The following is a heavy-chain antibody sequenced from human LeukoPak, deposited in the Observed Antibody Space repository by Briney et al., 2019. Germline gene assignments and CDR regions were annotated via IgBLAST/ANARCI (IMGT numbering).Heavy chain of an antibody. CDR2: INTNTGNP. Sequence: ASVKVSCKASGYTFTSSTMNWVRQAPGQGLEWMGWINTNTGNPTYAQGFTGRFVFSLDTSVSTAYLQISSLKAEDTDVYYCARLSYYGSGKRYFDYWGQGTLVTVSS. V-gene: IGHV7-4-1*02. J-gene: IGHJ4*02. D-gene: IGHD3-10*01. CDR1: GYTFTSST. CDR3: ARLSYYGSGKRYFDY.